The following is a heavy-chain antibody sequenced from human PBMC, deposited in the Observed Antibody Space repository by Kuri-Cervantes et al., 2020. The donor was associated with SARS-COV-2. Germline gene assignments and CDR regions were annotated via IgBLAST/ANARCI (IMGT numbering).Heavy chain of an antibody. CDR2: ISSSSSYI. D-gene: IGHD6-13*01. CDR1: GLTFSSYS. V-gene: IGHV3-21*01. CDR3: ARDGGPREQQLGV. Sequence: GESLKISCAASGLTFSSYSMNWVRQAPGKGLEWVSSISSSSSYIYYADSVKGRFTISRDNAKNSLYLQMNGLRAEDTAVYYCARDGGPREQQLGVWGKGTTVTVSS. J-gene: IGHJ6*04.